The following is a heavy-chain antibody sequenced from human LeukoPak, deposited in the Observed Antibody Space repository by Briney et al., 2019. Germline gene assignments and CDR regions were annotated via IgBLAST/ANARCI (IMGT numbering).Heavy chain of an antibody. CDR3: ARDSQYYYDSSGVIDI. Sequence: GASVKVSCKASGYTFTGYYMHWVRQAPGQGLEWMGWINPNSGGTNYAQKFQGRVTMTRDTSISTAYMELSRLRSDDTAVYYCARDSQYYYDSSGVIDIWGQGTMVTVSS. V-gene: IGHV1-2*02. D-gene: IGHD3-22*01. CDR2: INPNSGGT. CDR1: GYTFTGYY. J-gene: IGHJ3*02.